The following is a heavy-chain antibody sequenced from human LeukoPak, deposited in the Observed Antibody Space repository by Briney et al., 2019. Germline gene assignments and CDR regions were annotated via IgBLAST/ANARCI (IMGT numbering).Heavy chain of an antibody. CDR1: GGSISSSSYY. Sequence: SETLSLTCTVSGGSISSSSYYWGWIRQPPGKGLRWIGNIYYSGSTYYNPSLRSRVTISVDTSKNQFSLKLSSVTAADTAVYYCARLVVSATVNWFDPWGQGTLVTVSS. D-gene: IGHD2-15*01. V-gene: IGHV4-39*01. J-gene: IGHJ5*02. CDR2: IYYSGST. CDR3: ARLVVSATVNWFDP.